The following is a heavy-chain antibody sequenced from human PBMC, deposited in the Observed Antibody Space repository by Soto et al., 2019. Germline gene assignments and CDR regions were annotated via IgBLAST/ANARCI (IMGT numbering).Heavy chain of an antibody. D-gene: IGHD3-22*01. Sequence: PSETLSLTCTVSGGSVSSGSYYWSWIRQPPGKGLEWIGYTYYSGSTNYNPSLKSRVTISVDTSKNQFSLKLSSVTAADTAVYYCARDTVEDYYDSSGYLGNWGQGTLVTSPQ. CDR3: ARDTVEDYYDSSGYLGN. CDR2: TYYSGST. CDR1: GGSVSSGSYY. V-gene: IGHV4-61*01. J-gene: IGHJ4*02.